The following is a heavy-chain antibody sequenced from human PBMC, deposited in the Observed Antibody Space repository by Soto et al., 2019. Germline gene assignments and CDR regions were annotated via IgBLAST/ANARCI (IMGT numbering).Heavy chain of an antibody. CDR2: IHYSGST. CDR3: ARHTNSPGSHLYYMDV. V-gene: IGHV4-59*08. Sequence: PSDTLSLTCTVSGGSISSYYWSWVRQPPGRGLEWIGYIHYSGSTNYNPSLKSRVTISSDTSKNQFSLKMSSVTAADTALYYCARHTNSPGSHLYYMDVWGKGTTVTVSS. D-gene: IGHD1-1*01. J-gene: IGHJ6*03. CDR1: GGSISSYY.